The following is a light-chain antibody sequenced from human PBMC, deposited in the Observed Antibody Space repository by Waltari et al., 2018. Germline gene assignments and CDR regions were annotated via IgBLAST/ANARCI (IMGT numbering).Light chain of an antibody. J-gene: IGKJ2*01. CDR3: QQTYSTPYT. CDR1: QSITNY. CDR2: GAS. Sequence: DIQMTQSPSSLSASIGDRVTITCRASQSITNYCTWYQQKPGKAPKLLIYGASSLQSGVPSRFSGSASGTGFTLSISSLQADDFAAYYWQQTYSTPYTFGQGTRLDIK. V-gene: IGKV1-39*01.